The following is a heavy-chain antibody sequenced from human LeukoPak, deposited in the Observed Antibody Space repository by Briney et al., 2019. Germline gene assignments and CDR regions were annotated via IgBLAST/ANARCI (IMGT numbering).Heavy chain of an antibody. CDR3: ATQATTGWHFS. J-gene: IGHJ5*02. D-gene: IGHD6-19*01. CDR1: GYTFTGHY. CDR2: INPNSGGT. V-gene: IGHV1-2*02. Sequence: GASVKVSCTASGYTFTGHYMHWVRQAPGQGPEWMGWINPNSGGTNYAQQFQGRVTMTRGTSLSTVYMELSSLRSDDTAVYYCATQATTGWHFSWGQGTLVTVSS.